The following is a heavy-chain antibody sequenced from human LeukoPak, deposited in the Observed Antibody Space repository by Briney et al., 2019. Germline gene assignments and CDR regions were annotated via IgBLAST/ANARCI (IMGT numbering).Heavy chain of an antibody. CDR1: GDSIRSGHYY. CDR3: ARADNWFDP. CDR2: IYYSGTT. J-gene: IGHJ5*02. V-gene: IGHV4-31*03. Sequence: SETLSLTCTVSGDSIRSGHYYWSWIRQHPGKGLEWIGYIYYSGTTYYNPSLQSRVTISVDTSKNQFSLKLSSVTAADTAVYYCARADNWFDPWGRGTLVTVSS.